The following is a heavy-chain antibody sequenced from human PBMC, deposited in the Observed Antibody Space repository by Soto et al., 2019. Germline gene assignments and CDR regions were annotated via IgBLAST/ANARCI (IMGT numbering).Heavy chain of an antibody. J-gene: IGHJ5*02. V-gene: IGHV4-38-2*01. CDR2: IYHGGST. CDR1: GYSISSGYY. Sequence: SETLSLTCAVSGYSISSGYYWGWLRQPPGKGLEWIGSIYHGGSTYYNPSLNSRVTLSIDMTNTYFSLILNSVTASDTAFYYCSRVAPSVPYYYDSSPYTFQNSFHPWGQGTLVTVSS. D-gene: IGHD3-22*01. CDR3: SRVAPSVPYYYDSSPYTFQNSFHP.